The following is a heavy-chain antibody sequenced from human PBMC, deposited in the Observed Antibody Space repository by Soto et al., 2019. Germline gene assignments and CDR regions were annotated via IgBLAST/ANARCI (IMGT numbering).Heavy chain of an antibody. Sequence: SETLSLTCTVSGGSISSSSYYWGWIRQPPGKGLEWIGSIYYSGSTYYNPSLKSRVTISVDTSKNQFSLKLSSETAADTAVYYCARHTPPPIAVAGYYFDYWGQGTLVTVSS. V-gene: IGHV4-39*01. J-gene: IGHJ4*02. CDR2: IYYSGST. D-gene: IGHD6-19*01. CDR1: GGSISSSSYY. CDR3: ARHTPPPIAVAGYYFDY.